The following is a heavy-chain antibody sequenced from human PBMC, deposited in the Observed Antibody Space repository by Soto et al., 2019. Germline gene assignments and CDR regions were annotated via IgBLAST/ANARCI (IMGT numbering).Heavy chain of an antibody. J-gene: IGHJ6*02. CDR3: LALPGRFGYALDV. CDR1: CFSFTKNW. CDR2: SDPDDSET. Sequence: GESLKISCGSFCFSFTKNWISWGRQRPGEGLEWMGRSDPDDSETKYNPSVEGHLRLSVDKLTITAYLAWSSLKASDRAMYYCLALPGRFGYALDVSGRGTTV. V-gene: IGHV5-10-1*01. D-gene: IGHD3-10*01.